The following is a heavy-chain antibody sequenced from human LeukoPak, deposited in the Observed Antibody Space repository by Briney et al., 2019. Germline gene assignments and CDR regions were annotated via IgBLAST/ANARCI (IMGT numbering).Heavy chain of an antibody. CDR3: ARGDRGYCSSTSCETHFDY. J-gene: IGHJ4*02. D-gene: IGHD2-2*01. V-gene: IGHV4-34*01. CDR2: INHSGGT. CDR1: GGSFSGYY. Sequence: PSETLSLTCAVYGGSFSGYYWSWIRQPPGKGLEWIGEINHSGGTNYNPSLKSRVTISVDTSKNQFSLKLSSVTAADTAVYYCARGDRGYCSSTSCETHFDYWGQGTLVTVSS.